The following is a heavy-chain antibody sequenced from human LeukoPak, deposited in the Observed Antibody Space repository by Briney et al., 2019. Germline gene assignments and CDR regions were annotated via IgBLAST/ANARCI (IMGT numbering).Heavy chain of an antibody. CDR2: INHSGST. V-gene: IGHV4-34*01. J-gene: IGHJ4*02. CDR3: ARGYSSSLGY. D-gene: IGHD6-6*01. CDR1: GGSISSGGYY. Sequence: PSETLSLTCAVSGGSISSGGYYWSWIRQPPGKGLEWIGEINHSGSTNYNPSLKSRVTISVDTSKNQFSLKLSSVTAADTAVYYCARGYSSSLGYWGRGTLVTVSS.